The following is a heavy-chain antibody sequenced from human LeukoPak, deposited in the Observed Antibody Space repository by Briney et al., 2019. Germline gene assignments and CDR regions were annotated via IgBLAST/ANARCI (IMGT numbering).Heavy chain of an antibody. D-gene: IGHD3-22*01. V-gene: IGHV1-69*13. CDR3: ANSPFRDSYDRSGYFSHRSYYFDY. J-gene: IGHJ4*02. CDR1: GYTFTSYY. Sequence: SVKVSCKASGYTFTSYYMHWVRQAPGQGLEWMGGIIPIFETPTYAQKFHGRVTITADESTSTAYMELSSLRSEDTAVYYCANSPFRDSYDRSGYFSHRSYYFDYWGQGTLVTVSS. CDR2: IIPIFETP.